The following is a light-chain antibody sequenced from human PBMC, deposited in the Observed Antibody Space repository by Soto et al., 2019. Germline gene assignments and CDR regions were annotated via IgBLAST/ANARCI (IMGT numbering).Light chain of an antibody. Sequence: DIQMTQSPSSLSASVGARVPIICQASQDITNNLNWYQQKPGKAPKLLIYDASNLETGVPSRFSGSGSGTDFTFTISSLQPEDIATYYCQQYDNLPLTFGGGTKVEIK. J-gene: IGKJ4*01. CDR2: DAS. CDR3: QQYDNLPLT. CDR1: QDITNN. V-gene: IGKV1-33*01.